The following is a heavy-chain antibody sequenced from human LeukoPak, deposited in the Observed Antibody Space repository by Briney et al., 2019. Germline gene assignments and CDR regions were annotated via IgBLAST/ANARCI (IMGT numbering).Heavy chain of an antibody. J-gene: IGHJ6*02. D-gene: IGHD3-10*01. V-gene: IGHV3-11*01. CDR3: ARAGFVLLRGYGMDV. CDR1: GFGFSDYY. Sequence: GGSLRLSCAASGFGFSDYYMTWIRQAPGKGLEWLSYISSTGDTIAYGDSVNGRFTISRDNAENSLYLQMDNLRAEDTAVYYCARAGFVLLRGYGMDVWGPGTTVTVSS. CDR2: ISSTGDTI.